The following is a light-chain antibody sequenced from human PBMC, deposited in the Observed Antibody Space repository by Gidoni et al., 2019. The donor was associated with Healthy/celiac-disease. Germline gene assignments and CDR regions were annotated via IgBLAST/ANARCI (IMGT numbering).Light chain of an antibody. CDR2: AAS. CDR3: QQSYSTHLT. CDR1: QSISSY. V-gene: IGKV1-39*01. Sequence: IQMTQSPSSLSASVGDRVTITCRASQSISSYLNWYQQKPGKAPKLLIYAASSLQSGVPSRVSGSGSGTDFTLTISSLQPEDFETYYCQQSYSTHLTCGQGTKLEIK. J-gene: IGKJ2*01.